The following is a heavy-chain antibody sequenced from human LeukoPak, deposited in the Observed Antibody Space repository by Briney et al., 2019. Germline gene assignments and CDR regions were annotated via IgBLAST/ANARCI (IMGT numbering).Heavy chain of an antibody. CDR2: IHYSGST. CDR3: AGAHCGGDCYSGRAFDI. Sequence: SETLSLTCTVSGGSISSSSYYWGWIRQPPGKGLEWIGSIHYSGSTYYNPSLKSRVTISVDKSKNQFSLKLSSVTAADTAVYYCAGAHCGGDCYSGRAFDIWGQGTMVTVSS. CDR1: GGSISSSSYY. D-gene: IGHD2-21*02. V-gene: IGHV4-39*07. J-gene: IGHJ3*02.